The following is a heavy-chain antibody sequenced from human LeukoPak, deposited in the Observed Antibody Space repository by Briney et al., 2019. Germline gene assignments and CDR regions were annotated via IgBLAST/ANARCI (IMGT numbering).Heavy chain of an antibody. CDR3: ATDPTAPYDSSGQFGY. Sequence: GASVKVSCKVSGYTLTELSMHWVRQAPGKGLEWMGGFDPEDGETIYAQKFQGRVTMTEDTSTDTAYMELSSLRSEDTAVYYCATDPTAPYDSSGQFGYWGQGTLVTVSS. CDR2: FDPEDGET. J-gene: IGHJ4*02. V-gene: IGHV1-24*01. D-gene: IGHD3-22*01. CDR1: GYTLTELS.